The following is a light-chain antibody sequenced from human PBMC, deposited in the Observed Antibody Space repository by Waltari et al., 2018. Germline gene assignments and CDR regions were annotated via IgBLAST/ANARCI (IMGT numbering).Light chain of an antibody. CDR2: QDS. V-gene: IGLV3-1*01. CDR3: QAWDSSTASYV. Sequence: SYELTQPPSVSVSPGQTASITCSGDKLGDKYACWYQQKPGQSPVLVIYQDSKRPSGIPERVSGSNSGNTATLTISGTQAMDEADYYCQAWDSSTASYVFGTGTKVTVL. CDR1: KLGDKY. J-gene: IGLJ1*01.